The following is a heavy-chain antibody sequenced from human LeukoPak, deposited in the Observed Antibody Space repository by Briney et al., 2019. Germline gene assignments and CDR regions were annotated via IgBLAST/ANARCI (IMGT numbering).Heavy chain of an antibody. J-gene: IGHJ4*02. CDR2: ISGSDGST. Sequence: PGGSLRLSCAASGFTFSSYAMSWVRQAPGKGLEWVSGISGSDGSTYYADSVKGRFTISRDNSKSTLYLQMSSLRAEDTAVYYCAEDRGNFWSGYYPPVDYWGQGTLVTVSS. V-gene: IGHV3-23*01. D-gene: IGHD3-3*01. CDR3: AEDRGNFWSGYYPPVDY. CDR1: GFTFSSYA.